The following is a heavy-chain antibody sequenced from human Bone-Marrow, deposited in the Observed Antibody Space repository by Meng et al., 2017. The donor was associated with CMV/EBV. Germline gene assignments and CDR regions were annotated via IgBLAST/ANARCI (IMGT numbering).Heavy chain of an antibody. CDR2: IYSDGIST. J-gene: IGHJ3*02. V-gene: IGHV3-74*01. D-gene: IGHD3-10*01. CDR3: AREPGRGAFDI. Sequence: GESQKISCAVSGINLNTYWMHWVRQVPGKGLVWLSRIYSDGISTRYADSVKGRFTISRDNSKNTLYLQMNGLRAEDTALYYCAREPGRGAFDIWGQGPMVTGSS. CDR1: GINLNTYW.